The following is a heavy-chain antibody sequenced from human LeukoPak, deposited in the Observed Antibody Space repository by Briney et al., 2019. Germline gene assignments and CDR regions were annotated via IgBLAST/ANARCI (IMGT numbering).Heavy chain of an antibody. CDR1: GFTFSSYG. V-gene: IGHV3-30*03. CDR3: TRGDGNGFDF. Sequence: SGGSLRLSCAASGFTFSSYGMHWVRQAPGKGLEWVAVISYDGSNKYFADSVKGRFTISRDNPKNTLYLQMNSLRVEDTAVYYCTRGDGNGFDFWGQGTLVAVSS. D-gene: IGHD2-8*01. J-gene: IGHJ4*02. CDR2: ISYDGSNK.